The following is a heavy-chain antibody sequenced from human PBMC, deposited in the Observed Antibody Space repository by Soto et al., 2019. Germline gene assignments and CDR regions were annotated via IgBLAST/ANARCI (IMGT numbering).Heavy chain of an antibody. CDR1: GFSLTTSGVG. V-gene: IGHV2-5*02. CDR2: IYWDDDK. D-gene: IGHD3-3*01. Sequence: QITLNESGPTVVRPTEPLTLTCRFSGFSLTTSGVGVGWIRQSPGKAPEWRALIYWDDDKRYSASLKSRLTITNDTSKNQVVLTVSDLDPTDTATYYCAHRVLRTVFGLVTTTAIYFDFWGQGTPVAVSS. J-gene: IGHJ4*02. CDR3: AHRVLRTVFGLVTTTAIYFDF.